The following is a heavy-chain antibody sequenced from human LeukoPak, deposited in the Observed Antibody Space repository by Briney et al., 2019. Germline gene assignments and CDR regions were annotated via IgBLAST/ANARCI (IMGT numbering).Heavy chain of an antibody. CDR1: GYSLIEVA. V-gene: IGHV1-24*01. CDR2: FYHEDGEDGET. Sequence: ASVTVSCKVSGYSLIEVAMHWVRQAPGKGLEGVGSFYHEDGEDGETHYAQKFQGRVTMTEGASTDTAYMELTSLSSEDTALYYCAMTDRYAGRPFDYWGQGTLVTVSS. CDR3: AMTDRYAGRPFDY. J-gene: IGHJ4*02. D-gene: IGHD3-9*01.